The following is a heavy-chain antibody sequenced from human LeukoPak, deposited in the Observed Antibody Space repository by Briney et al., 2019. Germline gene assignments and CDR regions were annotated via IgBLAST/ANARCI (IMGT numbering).Heavy chain of an antibody. CDR2: TYTSGGT. V-gene: IGHV4-4*07. CDR1: GGSISSYY. J-gene: IGHJ3*02. Sequence: SETLSLTCTVSGGSISSYYWSWIRQPAGKGLEWIGRTYTSGGTNYNPSLKSRVTMSVDTSKNQFSLKLSSVTAADTAVYYCASTPLRFLEWLLEFDAFDIWGQGTMVTVSS. CDR3: ASTPLRFLEWLLEFDAFDI. D-gene: IGHD3-3*01.